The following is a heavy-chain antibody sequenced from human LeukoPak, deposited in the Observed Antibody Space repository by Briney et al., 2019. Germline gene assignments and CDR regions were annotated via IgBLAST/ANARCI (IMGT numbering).Heavy chain of an antibody. CDR3: AKPSTYSSYFDY. V-gene: IGHV3-23*01. D-gene: IGHD5-12*01. J-gene: IGHJ4*02. CDR2: ISGSGGNT. Sequence: PGGSLRLSCAASGFTFSSYGMSWVRQAPGKGLEWVSAISGSGGNTYYADSVKGRFTISRDDSKNTLYLQIYSLRADDTAVYYCAKPSTYSSYFDYWGQGTLVTVSS. CDR1: GFTFSSYG.